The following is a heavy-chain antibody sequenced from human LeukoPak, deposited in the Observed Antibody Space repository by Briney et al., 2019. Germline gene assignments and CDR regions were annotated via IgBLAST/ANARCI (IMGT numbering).Heavy chain of an antibody. J-gene: IGHJ5*02. CDR3: ARGDGEAAAGTENWFDP. V-gene: IGHV1-46*01. Sequence: ASVKVSCKASGYTFTTYGMNWVRQAPGQGLEWMGIINPSGGRTSYAKKFQGRVTMTRDMSTSTVYMELSSLRSEDTAVYFCARGDGEAAAGTENWFDPWGQGTLVTVSS. CDR2: INPSGGRT. CDR1: GYTFTTYG. D-gene: IGHD6-13*01.